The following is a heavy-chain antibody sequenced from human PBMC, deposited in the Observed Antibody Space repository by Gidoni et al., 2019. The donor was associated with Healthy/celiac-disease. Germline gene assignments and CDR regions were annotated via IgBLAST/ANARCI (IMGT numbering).Heavy chain of an antibody. V-gene: IGHV3-30*18. CDR1: GLAFSSYG. CDR2: IAYDGSNK. CDR3: AKDYRYGGYPLYYFDY. Sequence: QVQLVESGGGVVQPGRSLRLSCAASGLAFSSYGMHWVRQAPGKGMEWVAGIAYDGSNKYYADSVKGRFTIARDNSKNTLYLQMNSLRAEDTAVYYCAKDYRYGGYPLYYFDYWGQGTLVTVSS. J-gene: IGHJ4*02. D-gene: IGHD5-12*01.